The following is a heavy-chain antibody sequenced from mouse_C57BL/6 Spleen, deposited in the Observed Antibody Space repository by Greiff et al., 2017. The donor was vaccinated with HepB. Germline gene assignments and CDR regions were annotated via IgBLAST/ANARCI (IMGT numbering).Heavy chain of an antibody. CDR1: GFTFSDYY. J-gene: IGHJ2*01. V-gene: IGHV5-16*01. CDR3: ARTGTGFFDY. D-gene: IGHD4-1*01. Sequence: EVKVVESEGGLVQPGRSMKLSCTASGFTFSDYYMAWVRQVPEKGLEWVANINYDGSSTYYLDSLKSRFIISRDNAKNILYLQMSSLKSEDTATYYCARTGTGFFDYWGQGTTLTVSS. CDR2: INYDGSST.